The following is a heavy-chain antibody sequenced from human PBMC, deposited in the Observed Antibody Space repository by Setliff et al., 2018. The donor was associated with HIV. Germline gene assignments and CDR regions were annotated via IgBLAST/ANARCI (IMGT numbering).Heavy chain of an antibody. Sequence: GGSLRLSCAASGFTFSSYSMNWVRRAPGKGLEWVSSISSISTYIYYADSVKGRFTISRDNAKNSLYLQMNSLRAEDTAVYYCARRTYCSSTTCFDYWGQGTLVTVSS. V-gene: IGHV3-21*01. J-gene: IGHJ4*02. CDR2: ISSISTYI. CDR3: ARRTYCSSTTCFDY. CDR1: GFTFSSYS. D-gene: IGHD2-2*01.